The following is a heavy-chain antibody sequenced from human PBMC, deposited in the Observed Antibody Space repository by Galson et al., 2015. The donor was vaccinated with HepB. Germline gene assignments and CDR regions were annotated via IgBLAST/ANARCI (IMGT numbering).Heavy chain of an antibody. V-gene: IGHV3-7*03. D-gene: IGHD2-2*01. CDR1: GFTFSSHW. CDR2: IKQDGSER. Sequence: SLRLSCAASGFTFSSHWMSWVRQAPGKGLEWVANIKQDGSERYYVDSVKGRFTIYRDNAKNSLYLQMNSLRVEDTAVYYCVHAPNLYYFDNWGQGTLVTASS. CDR3: VHAPNLYYFDN. J-gene: IGHJ4*02.